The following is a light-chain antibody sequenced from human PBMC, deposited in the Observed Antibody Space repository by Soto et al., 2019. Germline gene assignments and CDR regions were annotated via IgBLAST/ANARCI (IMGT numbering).Light chain of an antibody. J-gene: IGLJ1*01. CDR3: AAWDDSLSGYV. CDR2: SNN. V-gene: IGLV1-44*01. Sequence: QSVLTQPPSVSGAPGQRVTISCSGSTSSIGSNTVNWYQQLPGTAPKLLIYSNNQRPSGVPDRFSGSKSGTSASLAISGLQSEDEADYYCAAWDDSLSGYVFGTGTKVTVL. CDR1: TSSIGSNT.